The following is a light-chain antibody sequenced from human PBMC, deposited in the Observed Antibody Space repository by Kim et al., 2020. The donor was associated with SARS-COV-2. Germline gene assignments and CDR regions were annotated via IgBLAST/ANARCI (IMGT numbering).Light chain of an antibody. CDR2: GAS. V-gene: IGKV3-20*01. CDR1: QSVSSSY. Sequence: EIVLTQSPGTLSLSPGERATLSCRASQSVSSSYLAWYQKKHGQAPRLLIYGASTRATGIQDRISGSGSGTDFTLTISILDPEDFAVYFCQQDGTSPLTFGGGTKVDIK. CDR3: QQDGTSPLT. J-gene: IGKJ4*01.